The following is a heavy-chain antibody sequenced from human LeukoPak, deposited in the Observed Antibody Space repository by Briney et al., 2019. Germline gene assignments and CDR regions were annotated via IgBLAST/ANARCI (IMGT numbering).Heavy chain of an antibody. Sequence: GGSLRLSCAASKFTFVNYAMSWVRQAPGKGLEWVSTISGSGDATYYADSVKGRFTISRDNSKSTLYLQMNSLRAEDTALYYCARAYYYDSGSYYGHFDYWGRGTLVAVSS. J-gene: IGHJ4*02. CDR3: ARAYYYDSGSYYGHFDY. CDR1: KFTFVNYA. V-gene: IGHV3-23*01. CDR2: ISGSGDAT. D-gene: IGHD3-10*01.